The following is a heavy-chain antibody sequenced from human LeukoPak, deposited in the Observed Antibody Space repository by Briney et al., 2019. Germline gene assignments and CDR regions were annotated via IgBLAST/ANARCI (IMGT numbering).Heavy chain of an antibody. D-gene: IGHD3-10*01. J-gene: IGHJ4*02. Sequence: GGSLRLSCAASGFTVSSDYMNWVRQAPGKGLEWVSSISSSGSTIYYADSVKGRFTISRDNAKNSLYLQMNSLRAEDTAVYYCARDRMVRGFGYWGQGTLVTVSS. CDR3: ARDRMVRGFGY. CDR1: GFTVSSDY. V-gene: IGHV3-48*03. CDR2: ISSSGSTI.